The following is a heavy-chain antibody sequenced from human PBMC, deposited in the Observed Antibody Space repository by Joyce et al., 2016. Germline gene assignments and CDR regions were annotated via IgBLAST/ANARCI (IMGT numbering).Heavy chain of an antibody. V-gene: IGHV2-5*02. CDR3: AHTEYYYDSSGYRIPTFDF. J-gene: IGHJ4*02. CDR2: IYWDDDQ. D-gene: IGHD3-22*01. CDR1: GFSLSPSGVG. Sequence: GFSLSPSGVGVGWIRQPPGKALEWLAVIYWDDDQRSSPSLKSRLTISKDTSKNQVVLTMTNVDPVDTATYYCAHTEYYYDSSGYRIPTFDFWGQGTLVTVSS.